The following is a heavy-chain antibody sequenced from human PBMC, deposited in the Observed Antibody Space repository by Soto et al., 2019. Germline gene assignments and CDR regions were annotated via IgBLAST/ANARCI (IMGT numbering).Heavy chain of an antibody. CDR2: IYDSGSS. J-gene: IGHJ4*02. Sequence: PSETLSLTCTVSGASISSGDYFWSWIRQSPWKGLQWIGYIYDSGSSYYNPSLKSRVTMSVDTSKNQFSLKLSSVTAADTAVYYCAREKGYISGPKNFDYWGQGTLVTVSS. CDR3: AREKGYISGPKNFDY. D-gene: IGHD5-12*01. V-gene: IGHV4-30-4*01. CDR1: GASISSGDYF.